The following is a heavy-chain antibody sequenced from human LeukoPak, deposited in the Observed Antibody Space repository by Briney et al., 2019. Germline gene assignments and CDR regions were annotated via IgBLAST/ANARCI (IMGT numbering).Heavy chain of an antibody. D-gene: IGHD3-3*01. CDR2: INPSGGST. CDR1: GYTFTSYY. V-gene: IGHV1-46*01. CDR3: ARDLEWLYPGGAFDI. Sequence: ASVKVSCKASGYTFTSYYMHWVRQAPGQGLEGMGIINPSGGSTSYAQKFQGRVTMTRDTSTSTVYMELSSLRSEDTAVYYCARDLEWLYPGGAFDIWGQGTMVTVSS. J-gene: IGHJ3*02.